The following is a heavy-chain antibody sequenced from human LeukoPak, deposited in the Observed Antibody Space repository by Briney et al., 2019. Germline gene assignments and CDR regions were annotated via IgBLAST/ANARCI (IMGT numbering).Heavy chain of an antibody. J-gene: IGHJ4*02. V-gene: IGHV3-7*01. CDR2: INQEPTET. CDR3: AREVDRSFGY. Sequence: GGSLRLSCAASGFGFTGFWMSWVRQAPGKGPEWVANINQEPTETYYVDSVRGRFTISRDNAKNSLSLQMNSLRVEDTAVYYCAREVDRSFGYWGQGNLVTVSS. D-gene: IGHD2-15*01. CDR1: GFGFTGFW.